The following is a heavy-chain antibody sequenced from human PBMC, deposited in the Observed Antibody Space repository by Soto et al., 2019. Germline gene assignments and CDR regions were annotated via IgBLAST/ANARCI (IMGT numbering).Heavy chain of an antibody. D-gene: IGHD3-22*01. V-gene: IGHV3-30*18. J-gene: IGHJ4*02. CDR3: AKGPHRVMIVVEVDY. CDR1: GFTFSSYG. CDR2: ISYDGSNK. Sequence: QVQLVESGGGVVQPGRSLRLSCAASGFTFSSYGMHWVRQAPGKGLEWVAVISYDGSNKYYADSVKGRFTISRDNSKNTLDLQMNSLRAEDTAVYYCAKGPHRVMIVVEVDYWGQGTLVTVSS.